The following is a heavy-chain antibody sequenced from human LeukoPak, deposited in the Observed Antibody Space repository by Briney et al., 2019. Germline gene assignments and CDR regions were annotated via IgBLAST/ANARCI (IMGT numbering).Heavy chain of an antibody. CDR1: DGSISSFY. Sequence: GSLRLSCTVSDGSISSFYWSWIRQPAGKGLAWIGRIYTSGSTNYNPSLKSRVTMSVDSSKNQFSLKLSSVTAADTAVYYCARERYSSSGVLICYWFDAWGQGDLVTVSS. CDR3: ARERYSSSGVLICYWFDA. D-gene: IGHD6-19*01. CDR2: IYTSGST. V-gene: IGHV4-4*07. J-gene: IGHJ5*02.